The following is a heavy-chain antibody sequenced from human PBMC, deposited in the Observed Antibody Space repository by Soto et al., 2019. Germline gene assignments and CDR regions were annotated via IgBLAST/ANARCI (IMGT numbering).Heavy chain of an antibody. CDR1: GGSISSSSYY. J-gene: IGHJ5*02. CDR3: ARLPLDVVVVPAAVAWWFDP. V-gene: IGHV4-39*01. Sequence: KASETLCLTCTVSGGSISSSSYYWGWIRQPPGKGLEWIGNIYYSGSTYYNPSLKGRLTISIDTSRNQISLKLSSVTAADTAVYYCARLPLDVVVVPAAVAWWFDPWGQGTLVTVSS. D-gene: IGHD2-2*03. CDR2: IYYSGST.